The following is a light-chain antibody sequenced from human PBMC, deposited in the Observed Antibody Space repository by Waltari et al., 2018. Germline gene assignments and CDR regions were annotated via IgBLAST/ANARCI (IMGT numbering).Light chain of an antibody. J-gene: IGLJ1*01. Sequence: QAGLTQPPSVSKDLRQTATLSCTGNSNNVRNQVAAWLQHHQGHPPKLLSYRNNNRPSGISERFSAYRSGNTAFLTITGLQSEDEADYYCSAWDTSLSGYVFGTGTRVTVL. CDR1: SNNVRNQV. V-gene: IGLV10-54*04. CDR3: SAWDTSLSGYV. CDR2: RNN.